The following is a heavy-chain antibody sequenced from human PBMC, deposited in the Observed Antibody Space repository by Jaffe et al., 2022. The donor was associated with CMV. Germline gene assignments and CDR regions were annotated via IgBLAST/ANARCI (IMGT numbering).Heavy chain of an antibody. CDR2: ISSSGSTI. V-gene: IGHV3-48*03. D-gene: IGHD2-15*01. CDR3: ARETVAATSYYYYYMDV. Sequence: EVQLVESGGGLVQPGGSLRLSCAASGFTFSSYEMNWVRQAPGKGLEWVSYISSSGSTIYYADSVKGRFTISRDNAKNSLYLQMNSLRAEDTAVYYCARETVAATSYYYYYMDVWGKGTTVTVSS. J-gene: IGHJ6*03. CDR1: GFTFSSYE.